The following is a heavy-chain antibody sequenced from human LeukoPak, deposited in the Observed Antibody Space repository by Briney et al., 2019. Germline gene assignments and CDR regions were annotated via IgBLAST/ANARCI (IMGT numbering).Heavy chain of an antibody. V-gene: IGHV1-2*02. CDR1: GYTFTGYY. J-gene: IGHJ4*02. Sequence: ASVKVSCKASGYTFTGYYIHWVRQAPGQGLEWMGWINPNSGGTRFAQKFQGRVTMTRDTSISAAYMGLSRLRSDDTAVYYCARDPPHRYYDSSGSTSYWGQGTLVTVSS. CDR3: ARDPPHRYYDSSGSTSY. CDR2: INPNSGGT. D-gene: IGHD3-22*01.